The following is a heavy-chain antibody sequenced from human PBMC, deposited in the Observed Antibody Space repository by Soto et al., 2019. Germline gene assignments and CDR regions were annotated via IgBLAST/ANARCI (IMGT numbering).Heavy chain of an antibody. Sequence: GGSLRLSCAASRFTFSNYWMNWVRQAPGKGLEWVANIKEDGSEMNYVDSVKGRFTISRDNAKNSVYLQMNYLRAEDTAVYYCLSFWTDSWGQGTLVTVSS. J-gene: IGHJ4*02. V-gene: IGHV3-7*03. CDR2: IKEDGSEM. CDR1: RFTFSNYW. D-gene: IGHD1-1*01. CDR3: LSFWTDS.